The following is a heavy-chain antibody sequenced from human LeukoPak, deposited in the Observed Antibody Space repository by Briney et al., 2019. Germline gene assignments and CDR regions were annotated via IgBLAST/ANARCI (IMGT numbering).Heavy chain of an antibody. D-gene: IGHD3-22*01. CDR3: TGYYDSSGFYPFDY. V-gene: IGHV3-73*01. Sequence: GGSLRLSCAASGFTFSDYYMSWIRQAPGKGLEWVGRIRSKANSYATAYAASVKGRFTISRDDSKNTAYLQMNSLKTEDTAVYYCTGYYDSSGFYPFDYWGQGTLVTVSS. J-gene: IGHJ4*02. CDR1: GFTFSDYY. CDR2: IRSKANSYAT.